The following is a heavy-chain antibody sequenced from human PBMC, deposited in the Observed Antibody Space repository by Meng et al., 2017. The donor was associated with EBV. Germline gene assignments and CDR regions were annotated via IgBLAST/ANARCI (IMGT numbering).Heavy chain of an antibody. CDR3: ASESGRGFTPDY. V-gene: IGHV1-69*01. D-gene: IGHD3-10*01. Sequence: QVLLVQLGAEVQKPASSVKVPCKTSGGTFRSGAISWVRQAPGQGLEWMGGLIPMSDAPHYAQKFQGRVTITADESTSTQYMDLSGLRSEDTAVYYCASESGRGFTPDYWGQGTLVTVSS. CDR1: GGTFRSGA. CDR2: LIPMSDAP. J-gene: IGHJ4*02.